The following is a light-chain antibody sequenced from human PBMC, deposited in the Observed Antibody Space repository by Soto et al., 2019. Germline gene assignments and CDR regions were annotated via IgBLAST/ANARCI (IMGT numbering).Light chain of an antibody. CDR3: QQYNKWPLT. Sequence: EIVMTQSPVTLSVSPGERATLSCTASQSVNNNVAWYQQKPGHTPRLLIYSASIGATGTPARFSGSGSGSDFTLTISSLQSEDFAVYYCQQYNKWPLTFGPGTKVAI. V-gene: IGKV3-15*01. J-gene: IGKJ3*01. CDR1: QSVNNN. CDR2: SAS.